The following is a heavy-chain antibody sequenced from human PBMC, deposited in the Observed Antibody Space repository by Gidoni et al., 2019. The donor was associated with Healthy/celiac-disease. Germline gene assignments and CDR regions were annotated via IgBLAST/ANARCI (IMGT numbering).Heavy chain of an antibody. J-gene: IGHJ6*02. V-gene: IGHV1-69*02. CDR3: ARAADYYGSGSRTKYYYYYGMDV. D-gene: IGHD3-10*01. Sequence: QVQLVQSVAEVKKPGSSVKVSCTASGGTFSSYTISWVRQAPGQGLEWMGRIIPILGIANYAQKFQGRVTITADKSTSTAYMELSSLRSEDTAVYYCARAADYYGSGSRTKYYYYYGMDVWGQGTTVTVSS. CDR1: GGTFSSYT. CDR2: IIPILGIA.